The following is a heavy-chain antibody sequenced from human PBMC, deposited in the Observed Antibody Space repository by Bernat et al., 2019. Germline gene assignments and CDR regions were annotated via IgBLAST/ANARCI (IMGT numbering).Heavy chain of an antibody. J-gene: IGHJ6*02. CDR1: GFTFSSYS. CDR3: ARDGLGLDYYYYGMDV. V-gene: IGHV3-21*01. Sequence: EVQLVESGGGLVKPGGSLRLSCAASGFTFSSYSMNWVRQAPGKGLGWDSSISSSSSYIYYAESEKRRFNRARDKAKNSLYLQMNSLRAEDTAVYYCARDGLGLDYYYYGMDVWGQGTTVTVSS. D-gene: IGHD3-16*01. CDR2: ISSSSSYI.